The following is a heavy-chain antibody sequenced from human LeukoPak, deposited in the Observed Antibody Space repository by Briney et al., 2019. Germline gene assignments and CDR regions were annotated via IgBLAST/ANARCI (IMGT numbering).Heavy chain of an antibody. CDR3: VRDFGSSSWEG. CDR2: ISYDGSNK. CDR1: GFTFSSYA. D-gene: IGHD6-13*01. J-gene: IGHJ4*02. Sequence: GGSLRLSCAASGFTFSSYAMHWVRQAPGKGLEWVAVISYDGSNKYYADSVKGRFTISRDNSKNTLYLQMNSLRVEDTAVFYCVRDFGSSSWEGWGQGILVTVSS. V-gene: IGHV3-30-3*01.